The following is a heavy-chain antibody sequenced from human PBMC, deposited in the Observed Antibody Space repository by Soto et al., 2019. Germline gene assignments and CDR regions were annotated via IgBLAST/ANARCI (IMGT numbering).Heavy chain of an antibody. CDR3: AREGSSDAYDI. CDR1: GFTFSSSQ. D-gene: IGHD3-10*01. V-gene: IGHV3-48*03. CDR2: ISSSGSSR. Sequence: GGSLRLSCAASGFTFSSSQTNWVRQAPGKGLEWLSYISSSGSSRYYADSVKGRFTIARDNAKKSLYLQMNSLRVEDTAVYYCAREGSSDAYDIWGQGTKVTV. J-gene: IGHJ3*02.